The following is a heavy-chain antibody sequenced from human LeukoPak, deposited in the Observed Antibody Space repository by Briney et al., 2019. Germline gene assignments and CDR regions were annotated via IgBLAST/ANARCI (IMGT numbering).Heavy chain of an antibody. CDR1: GGSISSYY. Sequence: PSETLSLTCTVSGGSISSYYWSWFRQPPGKGLEWIGYIYYSGSTNYNPSLKSRVTISVDTSKNQFSLKLSSVTAADTAVYYCARGGGWLQLGTYYFDYWGQGTLVTVSS. CDR2: IYYSGST. CDR3: ARGGGWLQLGTYYFDY. V-gene: IGHV4-59*01. J-gene: IGHJ4*02. D-gene: IGHD5-24*01.